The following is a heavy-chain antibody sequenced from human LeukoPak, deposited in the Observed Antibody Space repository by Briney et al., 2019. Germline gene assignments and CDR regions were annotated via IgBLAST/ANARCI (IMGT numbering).Heavy chain of an antibody. CDR2: IYPGDSDT. CDR3: ARPLYDSSGYTYYFDY. D-gene: IGHD3-22*01. V-gene: IGHV5-51*01. J-gene: IGHJ4*02. CDR1: GYSFTSYW. Sequence: GESLKISCKGSGYSFTSYWIGWVRQMPGKGLEWMGIIYPGDSDTRYSPSFQGQVTISADKSICTAYLQWSSLKASDTAMYYCARPLYDSSGYTYYFDYWGQGTLVTVSS.